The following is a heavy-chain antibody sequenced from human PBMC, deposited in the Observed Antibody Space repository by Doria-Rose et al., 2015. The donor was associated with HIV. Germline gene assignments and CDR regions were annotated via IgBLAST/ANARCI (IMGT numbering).Heavy chain of an antibody. Sequence: QVTLKESGPVLVKPTETLTLTCTVSGVSLSSPGMGVSWIRQHPGQALQWLANSRAYDERSYNTSLKSRLTISRCTSKCQVVLTMTDMDPVYTATYYCARIKSSRWYHKYYFDFWGQGTLVIVSA. V-gene: IGHV2-26*01. CDR1: GVSLSSPGMG. CDR3: ARIKSSRWYHKYYFDF. CDR2: SRAYDER. J-gene: IGHJ4*02. D-gene: IGHD6-13*01.